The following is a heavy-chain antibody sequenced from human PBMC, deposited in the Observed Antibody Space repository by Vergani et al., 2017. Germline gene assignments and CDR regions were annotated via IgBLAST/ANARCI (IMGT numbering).Heavy chain of an antibody. D-gene: IGHD5-12*01. CDR1: GFTFSSYG. V-gene: IGHV3-33*01. CDR3: ARDRGGYDRKGYYYYGMDV. Sequence: QVQLVESGGGVVQPGRSLRLSCAASGFTFSSYGMHWVRQAPGKGLEWVAVIWYDGSNKYYADSVKGRFTISRDNAKNSLYLQMNSLRAEDTAVYYCARDRGGYDRKGYYYYGMDVWGQGTTVTVSS. CDR2: IWYDGSNK. J-gene: IGHJ6*02.